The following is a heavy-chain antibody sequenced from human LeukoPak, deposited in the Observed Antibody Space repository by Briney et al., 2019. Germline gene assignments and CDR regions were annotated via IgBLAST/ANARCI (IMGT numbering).Heavy chain of an antibody. CDR1: GGSISSSSYY. D-gene: IGHD2-2*01. CDR3: ARQANAPSIIDY. J-gene: IGHJ4*02. V-gene: IGHV4-39*01. CDR2: IYYSGST. Sequence: SETLSLTCTVSGGSISSSSYYWGWIRQPPGKGLEWIGRIYYSGSTYYNPSLKSRVTISVDTSKNQFSLRLSSVTAADTAVYYCARQANAPSIIDYWGQGTLVTVSS.